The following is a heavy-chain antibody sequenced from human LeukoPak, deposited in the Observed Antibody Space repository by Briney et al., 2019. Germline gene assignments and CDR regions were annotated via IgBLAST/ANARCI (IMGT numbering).Heavy chain of an antibody. D-gene: IGHD5-18*01. Sequence: SETLSLTCTVSGGSISSSDSYWAWVRQPPGKGLEWIGSICFSRTTYYNPSLKGRVTISVDTSKNQFSLKLSSVTAADTAVYYCARRFSYIRYYGMDVWGQGTTVTVSS. J-gene: IGHJ6*02. CDR1: GGSISSSDSY. CDR2: ICFSRTT. V-gene: IGHV4-39*07. CDR3: ARRFSYIRYYGMDV.